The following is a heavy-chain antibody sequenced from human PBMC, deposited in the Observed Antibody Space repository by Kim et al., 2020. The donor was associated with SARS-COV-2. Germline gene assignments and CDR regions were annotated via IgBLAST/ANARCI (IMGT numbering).Heavy chain of an antibody. CDR1: GFTFSSYG. Sequence: GGSLRLSCAASGFTFSSYGMHWVRQAPGKGLEWVAVISYDGSNKYYADSVKGRFTISRDNSKNTLYLQMNSLRAEDTAVYYCAKDGAVAGTYYYFDYWG. CDR3: AKDGAVAGTYYYFDY. J-gene: IGHJ4*01. CDR2: ISYDGSNK. D-gene: IGHD6-19*01. V-gene: IGHV3-30*18.